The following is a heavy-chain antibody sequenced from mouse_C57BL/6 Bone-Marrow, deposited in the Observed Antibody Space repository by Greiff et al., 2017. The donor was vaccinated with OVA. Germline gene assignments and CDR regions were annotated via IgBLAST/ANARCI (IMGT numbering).Heavy chain of an antibody. CDR2: IRNKANGYTT. CDR1: GFTFTDYY. D-gene: IGHD2-4*01. Sequence: EVQLVESGGGLVQPGGSLSLSCAASGFTFTDYYMSWVRQPPGKALEWLGFIRNKANGYTTEYSASVKGRFTISRDNSQSILYLQMNALRAEDSATYYCARYKGYYDYQAWFAYWGQGTLVTVSA. V-gene: IGHV7-3*01. J-gene: IGHJ3*01. CDR3: ARYKGYYDYQAWFAY.